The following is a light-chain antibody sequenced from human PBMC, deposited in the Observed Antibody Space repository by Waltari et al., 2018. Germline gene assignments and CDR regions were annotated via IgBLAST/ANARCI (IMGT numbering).Light chain of an antibody. CDR3: QVYNTYSWT. J-gene: IGKJ1*01. V-gene: IGKV1-5*03. CDR2: KAF. Sequence: DIKMTQSPSTLSASVGDRVTITCRASQTINNYLAWYQQKPGKAPKLLISKAFSLESGVPPRFRGSESGTECTLTISSLQPEDFATDYCQVYNTYSWTFGQGTKVDIK. CDR1: QTINNY.